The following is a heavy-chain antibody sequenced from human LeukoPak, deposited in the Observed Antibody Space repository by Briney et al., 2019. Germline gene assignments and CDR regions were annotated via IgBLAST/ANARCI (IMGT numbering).Heavy chain of an antibody. V-gene: IGHV4-59*08. J-gene: IGHJ5*02. CDR2: IYYSGST. Sequence: SETLSLTCTVSGGSISSYYWNWIRQPPGKGLEWIGYIYYSGSTNYNPSLKSRVTISVDTSKNQFSLKLSSVTAADTAVYYCARCQARLSWFDPWGQGTLVTVSS. CDR3: ARCQARLSWFDP. D-gene: IGHD6-19*01. CDR1: GGSISSYY.